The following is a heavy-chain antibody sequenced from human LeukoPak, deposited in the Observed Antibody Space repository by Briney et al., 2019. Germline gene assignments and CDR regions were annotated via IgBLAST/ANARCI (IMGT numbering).Heavy chain of an antibody. CDR3: AREVIGSSWYYYYYMDV. Sequence: NPSETLSLTCAVYGGSFSGYYWSWIRQPPGKGLEWIGEINHSGSTNYNPSLKSRVTISVDTSKNQFSLKLSSVTAEDTAVYYCAREVIGSSWYYYYYMDVWGKGTTVTVSS. D-gene: IGHD6-13*01. CDR1: GGSFSGYY. CDR2: INHSGST. V-gene: IGHV4-34*01. J-gene: IGHJ6*03.